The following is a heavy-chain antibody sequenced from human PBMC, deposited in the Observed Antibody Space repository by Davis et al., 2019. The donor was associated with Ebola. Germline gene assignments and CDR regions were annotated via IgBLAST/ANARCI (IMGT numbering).Heavy chain of an antibody. J-gene: IGHJ4*02. CDR2: INHSGST. D-gene: IGHD4-23*01. Sequence: GSLRLSCAVYGGSFSGYYWSWIRQPPGKGLEWIGEINHSGSTNYNPSLKSRVTISVDTSKNQFSLKLSSVTAADTAVYYCARVVKGTVVAPFDYWGQGTLVTVSS. V-gene: IGHV4-34*01. CDR3: ARVVKGTVVAPFDY. CDR1: GGSFSGYY.